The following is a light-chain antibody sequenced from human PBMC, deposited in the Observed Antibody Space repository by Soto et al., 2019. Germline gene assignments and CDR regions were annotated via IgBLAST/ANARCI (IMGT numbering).Light chain of an antibody. CDR2: AAS. V-gene: IGKV1-17*01. CDR1: QGIRND. J-gene: IGKJ1*01. CDR3: IQHNSYPRT. Sequence: DLPTTQSPSSLSASLGYSGTITCRASQGIRNDLGWYQQKPGKAPKRLIYAASSLQGGVPSRFSGSGSGTEFTLTISSLQPEDFATYYCIQHNSYPRTFGKWTKVDIK.